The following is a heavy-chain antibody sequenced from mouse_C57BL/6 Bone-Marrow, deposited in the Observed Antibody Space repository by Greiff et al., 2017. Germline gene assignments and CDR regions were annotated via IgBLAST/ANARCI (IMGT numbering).Heavy chain of an antibody. V-gene: IGHV14-4*01. CDR3: TPSSHAMDY. CDR2: IDPENGDT. CDR1: GFNIKDDY. D-gene: IGHD1-1*01. Sequence: EVMLVESGAELVRPGASVKLSCKASGFNIKDDYMHWVKQRPEQGLEWIGWIDPENGDTEYATKFQGKATITADTSSNTAYLQLSSLTSEDTAVYYCTPSSHAMDYWGQGTSVTVSS. J-gene: IGHJ4*01.